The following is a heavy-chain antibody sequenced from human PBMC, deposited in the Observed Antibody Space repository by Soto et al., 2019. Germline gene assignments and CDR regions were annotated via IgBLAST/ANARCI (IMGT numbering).Heavy chain of an antibody. CDR1: GFTFSSYG. CDR3: ARDQITGTTDYYYYGMDV. Sequence: GGSLRLSCAASGFTFSSYGMHWVRQAPGKGLEWVAVIWYDGSNKYYADSVKGRLTISRDNSKNTLYLQMNSLRAEDTAVYYCARDQITGTTDYYYYGMDVWGQGTTVTVSS. CDR2: IWYDGSNK. D-gene: IGHD1-20*01. J-gene: IGHJ6*02. V-gene: IGHV3-33*01.